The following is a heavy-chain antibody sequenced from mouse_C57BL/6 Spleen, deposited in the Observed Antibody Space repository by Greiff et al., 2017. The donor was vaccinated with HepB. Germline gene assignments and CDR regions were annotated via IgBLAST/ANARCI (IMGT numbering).Heavy chain of an antibody. Sequence: QVHLRQSGPGLVQPSQSLSITCTVSGFSLTSYGVHWVRQSPGKGLEWLGVIWRGGSTDYNAAFMSRLSITKDNSKSQVFFKMNSLQADDTAIYYCAKSYSNYGGYAMDYWGQGTSVTVSS. V-gene: IGHV2-5*01. CDR3: AKSYSNYGGYAMDY. J-gene: IGHJ4*01. D-gene: IGHD2-5*01. CDR1: GFSLTSYG. CDR2: IWRGGST.